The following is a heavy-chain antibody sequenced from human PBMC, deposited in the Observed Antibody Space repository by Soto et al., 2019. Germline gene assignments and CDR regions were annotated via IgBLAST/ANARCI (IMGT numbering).Heavy chain of an antibody. CDR2: IIPIFGTA. CDR3: ARVTITGTAPYYYGMDV. J-gene: IGHJ6*02. CDR1: GGTFSSYA. D-gene: IGHD1-7*01. V-gene: IGHV1-69*12. Sequence: QVQLVQSGAEVKKPGSSVKVSCKASGGTFSSYAISWVRQAPGQGLEWMGGIIPIFGTANYAQKFQGRVKITADESKSTTYMELSSRRSEDTAVYYCARVTITGTAPYYYGMDVWGQGTTVTVSS.